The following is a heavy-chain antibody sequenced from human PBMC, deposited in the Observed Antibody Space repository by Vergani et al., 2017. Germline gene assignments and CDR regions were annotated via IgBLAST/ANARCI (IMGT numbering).Heavy chain of an antibody. D-gene: IGHD2-15*01. Sequence: EVQLLESGGGLVQPGGSLRLSCAASGFTFSSYAMSWVRQAPGKGLEWVSAISGSGGSTYYADSEKGQFTISRDNDKNTLYLQMNSLRAEDTAVYYCAKDLGAPIADACGDWGQGTLVIVSS. V-gene: IGHV3-23*01. CDR1: GFTFSSYA. CDR3: AKDLGAPIADACGD. J-gene: IGHJ4*02. CDR2: ISGSGGST.